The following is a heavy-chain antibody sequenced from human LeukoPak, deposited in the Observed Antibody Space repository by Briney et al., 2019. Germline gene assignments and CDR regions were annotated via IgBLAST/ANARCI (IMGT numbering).Heavy chain of an antibody. CDR2: IKTKTHSAAT. D-gene: IGHD3-9*01. V-gene: IGHV3-15*01. J-gene: IGHJ4*02. CDR1: GFTFANSW. CDR3: ATWPCQYDPLTGSSTILDF. Sequence: PGGSLRLSCATFGFTFANSWMMWVRQAPGKGLEWVARIKTKTHSAATDYAASVKVRFTISRADSKNKLQLQMHSLTTADAAVYYSATWPCQYDPLTGSSTILDFWGQGALVTVSS.